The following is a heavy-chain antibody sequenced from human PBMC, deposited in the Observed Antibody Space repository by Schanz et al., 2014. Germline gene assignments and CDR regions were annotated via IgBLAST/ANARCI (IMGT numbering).Heavy chain of an antibody. CDR1: GFSVGNKY. Sequence: VQLVESGGGLVQPGGSLRLSCAASGFSVGNKYMNWVRQAPGKGLEWVSAISGGGGTTYYADSVKGRFTISRDNSKNTLYLQMNSLRAEDTAVYYCAKGRFGELSAFDIWGQGTMVTVSS. CDR3: AKGRFGELSAFDI. J-gene: IGHJ3*02. CDR2: ISGGGGTT. V-gene: IGHV3-23*04. D-gene: IGHD3-10*01.